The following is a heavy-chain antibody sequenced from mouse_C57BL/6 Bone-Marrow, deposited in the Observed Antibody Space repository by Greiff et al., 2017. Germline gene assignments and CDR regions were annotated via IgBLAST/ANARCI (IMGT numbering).Heavy chain of an antibody. J-gene: IGHJ3*01. D-gene: IGHD2-3*01. CDR1: GYTFTSYW. CDR2: IHPNSGST. V-gene: IGHV1-64*01. Sequence: QVQLQQPGAELVKPGASVKLSCKASGYTFTSYWMHWVKQRPGQGLEWIGMIHPNSGSTNYNEKFKSKATLTVAKSSSTAYMQLSSLTSEDSAVSYCARCDGYSWFAYWGQGTLVTVSA. CDR3: ARCDGYSWFAY.